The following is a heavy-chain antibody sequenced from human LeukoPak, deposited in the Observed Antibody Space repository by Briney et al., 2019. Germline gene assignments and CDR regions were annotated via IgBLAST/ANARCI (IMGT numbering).Heavy chain of an antibody. V-gene: IGHV3-74*01. CDR3: ARDHCSSTSCYLSAYYFDY. CDR2: INSDGSST. Sequence: GGSPRLSCAASGFTFSSYWMHWVRQAPGKGLVWVSRINSDGSSTTYADSVKGRFTISRDNAKNTLYLQMNSLRAEDTAVYYCARDHCSSTSCYLSAYYFDYWGQGTLVTVSS. D-gene: IGHD2-2*01. J-gene: IGHJ4*02. CDR1: GFTFSSYW.